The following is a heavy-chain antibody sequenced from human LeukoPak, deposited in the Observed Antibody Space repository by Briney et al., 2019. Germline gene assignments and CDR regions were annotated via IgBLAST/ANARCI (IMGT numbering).Heavy chain of an antibody. D-gene: IGHD3-9*01. CDR2: ISGSGGST. Sequence: GGSLRLSCAASGFTFSSYAMNWVRQAPGKGLEWVSAISGSGGSTYYADSVKGRFTISRDNSKNTLYLQMNSLRAEDTAVYYCAKDGDDIWDYFDYWGQGTLVTVSS. CDR3: AKDGDDIWDYFDY. J-gene: IGHJ4*02. V-gene: IGHV3-23*01. CDR1: GFTFSSYA.